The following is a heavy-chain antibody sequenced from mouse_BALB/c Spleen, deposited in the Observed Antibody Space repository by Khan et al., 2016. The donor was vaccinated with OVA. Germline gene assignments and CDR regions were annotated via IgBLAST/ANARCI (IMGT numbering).Heavy chain of an antibody. CDR1: GYSITSDYA. CDR3: ARVHGGDFDY. J-gene: IGHJ2*01. V-gene: IGHV3-2*02. Sequence: EVKLQESGPGLVKPSQSLSLTCTVTGYSITSDYAWNWIRQFPGNKLEWLGYISYSGNTKYNPSLKSRISVTRDTSKNQFFLQLKSVTTEDTATYYCARVHGGDFDYWGQGTTLTVSS. CDR2: ISYSGNT.